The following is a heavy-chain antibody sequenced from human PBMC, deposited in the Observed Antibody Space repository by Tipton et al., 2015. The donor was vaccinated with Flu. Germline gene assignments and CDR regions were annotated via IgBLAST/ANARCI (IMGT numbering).Heavy chain of an antibody. Sequence: SLRLSCTASGFTFGDYYMDWVRQAPGKGLEWLGRIRNKANSYTTEYAASVKGRFTISRDDSKNSLYLQMDSLKTEDTAVYYCASPPVVGPWGQGTLVTVSS. J-gene: IGHJ5*02. CDR2: IRNKANSYTT. D-gene: IGHD2-15*01. CDR3: ASPPVVGP. V-gene: IGHV3-72*01. CDR1: GFTFGDYY.